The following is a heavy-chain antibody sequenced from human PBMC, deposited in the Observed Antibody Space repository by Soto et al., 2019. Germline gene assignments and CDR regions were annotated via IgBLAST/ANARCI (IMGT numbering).Heavy chain of an antibody. CDR2: IKQDGSEK. CDR1: VFTCSSYW. Sequence: GSLRLSCGVSVFTCSSYWMSWVRQAPGKGLEWVANIKQDGSEKYYVGSVKGRFTISKDNAKNSLYLQMNSLRAEDTAVYYCARGETAHWYLDLWGRGTLVTVSS. J-gene: IGHJ2*01. D-gene: IGHD1-1*01. V-gene: IGHV3-7*01. CDR3: ARGETAHWYLDL.